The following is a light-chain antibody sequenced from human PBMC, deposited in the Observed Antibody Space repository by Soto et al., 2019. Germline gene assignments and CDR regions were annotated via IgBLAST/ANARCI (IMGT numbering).Light chain of an antibody. Sequence: QSVLTQPPSASGTPGQRVTISCSGSSSNIGSNTVNWYQQLPGTAPKLLIYSNNQRPSGVPDRFSGSKSGTSASLAISGLQPEDEADYYCAAWDDSLYGVVFGGGTKLTVL. CDR3: AAWDDSLYGVV. V-gene: IGLV1-44*01. CDR1: SSNIGSNT. J-gene: IGLJ2*01. CDR2: SNN.